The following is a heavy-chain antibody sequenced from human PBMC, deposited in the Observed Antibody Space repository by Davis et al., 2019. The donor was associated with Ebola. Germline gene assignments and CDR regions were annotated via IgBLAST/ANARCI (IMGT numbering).Heavy chain of an antibody. V-gene: IGHV3-23*01. Sequence: PGGSLRLSCAASGFTFSSYAMSWVRQAPGKGLAWVSAISGSGGSTYYADSVKGRFTISRDNSKNTLYLQMNSLRAEDTAVYYCARGLSHYYDISGEYNWFDPWGQGTLVTVSS. CDR2: ISGSGGST. CDR1: GFTFSSYA. CDR3: ARGLSHYYDISGEYNWFDP. J-gene: IGHJ5*02. D-gene: IGHD3-9*01.